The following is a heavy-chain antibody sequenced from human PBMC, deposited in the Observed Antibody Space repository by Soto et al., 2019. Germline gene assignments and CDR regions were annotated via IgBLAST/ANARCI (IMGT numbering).Heavy chain of an antibody. D-gene: IGHD3-22*01. J-gene: IGHJ6*02. Sequence: GGSLRLSCAASGFTFSSYGMHWVRQAPGKGLEWVAVIWYDGSNKYYADSVKGRFTISRDNSKNTLYLQMNSLRAEDTAVYYCARDSQYYYDSSGYYYATSRYGMDVWGQGTTVTVSS. CDR3: ARDSQYYYDSSGYYYATSRYGMDV. V-gene: IGHV3-33*01. CDR2: IWYDGSNK. CDR1: GFTFSSYG.